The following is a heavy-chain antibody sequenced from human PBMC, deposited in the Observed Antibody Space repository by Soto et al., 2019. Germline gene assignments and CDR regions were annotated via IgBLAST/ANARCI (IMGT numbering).Heavy chain of an antibody. CDR3: ARYSSYDAFDI. Sequence: GGSLRLSCAASGFTFSDYYMNWIRQAPGKGLEWVSSISIIGSTIPYADSVKGRFTISRDNAKSSLFLQMNSLRAEDTAVYYCARYSSYDAFDIWGQGTMVTVSS. CDR2: ISIIGSTI. D-gene: IGHD4-4*01. J-gene: IGHJ3*02. CDR1: GFTFSDYY. V-gene: IGHV3-11*01.